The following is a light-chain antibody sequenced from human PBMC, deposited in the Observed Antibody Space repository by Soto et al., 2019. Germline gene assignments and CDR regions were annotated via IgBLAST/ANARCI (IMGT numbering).Light chain of an antibody. V-gene: IGKV1-39*01. Sequence: DIQMTQSPSSLSASAGDRVTITCRASQSISTYLNWYQQKPGKAPKLLISAASSLQSGVPSRFSGSGSGTHFTLTITTLQPEDFATYYCQQTYRTPYTFGPGTKLEIK. CDR1: QSISTY. J-gene: IGKJ2*01. CDR3: QQTYRTPYT. CDR2: AAS.